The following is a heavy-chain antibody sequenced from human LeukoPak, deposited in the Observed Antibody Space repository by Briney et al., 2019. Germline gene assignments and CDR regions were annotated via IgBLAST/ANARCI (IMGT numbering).Heavy chain of an antibody. CDR1: GFTFSSYA. CDR3: ASQYTSSRIFDD. D-gene: IGHD6-13*01. CDR2: ISGSGGST. Sequence: GGSLRLSCAASGFTFSSYAMSWVRQAPGKGLEWVSAISGSGGSTYYADSVKGRFTISRDNSKNTLYLQMNSLGAEDTAVYFCASQYTSSRIFDDWGQGTLVTVSS. J-gene: IGHJ4*02. V-gene: IGHV3-23*01.